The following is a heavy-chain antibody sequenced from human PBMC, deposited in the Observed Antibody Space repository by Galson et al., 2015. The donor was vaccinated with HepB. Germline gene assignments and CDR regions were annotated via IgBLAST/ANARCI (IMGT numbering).Heavy chain of an antibody. J-gene: IGHJ4*02. CDR1: GFTFSSYA. Sequence: SLRLSCAASGFTFSSYAMSWVRQAPGKGLEWVSPISGSGGSTYYADSVKGRFTISRDNSKNTLYLQMNSLRAEDTAVYYCAKHPTYYYDTSGYHYFDYWGQGTLVTVSS. D-gene: IGHD3-22*01. CDR3: AKHPTYYYDTSGYHYFDY. V-gene: IGHV3-23*01. CDR2: ISGSGGST.